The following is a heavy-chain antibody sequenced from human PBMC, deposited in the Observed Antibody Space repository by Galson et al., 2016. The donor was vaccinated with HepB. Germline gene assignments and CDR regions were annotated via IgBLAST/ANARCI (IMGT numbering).Heavy chain of an antibody. CDR1: GYTFTTYD. CDR2: INGANGIT. CDR3: ARNVLRYFDAFDM. J-gene: IGHJ3*02. V-gene: IGHV1-3*01. D-gene: IGHD3-9*01. Sequence: SVKVSCKASGYTFTTYDIHWVRQAPGQRLEWMGWINGANGITKYSQKFQGRVTITRATSATTAYMELSRLRSEDTAVYYCARNVLRYFDAFDMWGQGTMVTVSS.